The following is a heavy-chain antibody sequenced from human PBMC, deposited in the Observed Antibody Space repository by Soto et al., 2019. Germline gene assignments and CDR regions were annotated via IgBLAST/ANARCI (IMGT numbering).Heavy chain of an antibody. Sequence: QLQLQESGPGLVKPSETLALTCTVSGGSISSISYYWGWIRQPPGKGLEWIGSVKYSGHTFYTLSRKSRVTMSVDTSKNQFARRLSSVTAAETAVYYCARVDIAVLPSTTFDYWGQGTLVTVSS. CDR3: ARVDIAVLPSTTFDY. V-gene: IGHV4-39*01. J-gene: IGHJ4*02. CDR2: VKYSGHT. CDR1: GGSISSISYY. D-gene: IGHD2-2*01.